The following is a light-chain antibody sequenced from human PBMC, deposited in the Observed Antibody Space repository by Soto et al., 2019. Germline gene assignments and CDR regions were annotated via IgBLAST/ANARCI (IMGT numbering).Light chain of an antibody. Sequence: EIVMTHSPATLSVSPWERATLSCRASQSVSSNLAWYQQKPGQAPRLLIYGASSRATGIPDRFSGSGSGTDFTLTISSLQSEDFAVYYCQQYNNWPPWTFGQGTKVDIK. V-gene: IGKV3D-15*01. CDR1: QSVSSN. J-gene: IGKJ1*01. CDR3: QQYNNWPPWT. CDR2: GAS.